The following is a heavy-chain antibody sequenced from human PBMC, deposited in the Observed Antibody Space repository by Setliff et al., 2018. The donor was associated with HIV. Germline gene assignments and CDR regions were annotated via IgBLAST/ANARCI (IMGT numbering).Heavy chain of an antibody. Sequence: SETLSLTCAVYGGSLSGYYWRWIRQPPGKGLEWIGDVSHTGSTNYNPSLKSRVTISLDTSNSQFSLKLSSLTAADTAVYYCARVSYYGSFYYNYYMDVWGKGTTVTAP. V-gene: IGHV4-34*01. CDR2: VSHTGST. D-gene: IGHD3-10*01. CDR1: GGSLSGYY. J-gene: IGHJ6*03. CDR3: ARVSYYGSFYYNYYMDV.